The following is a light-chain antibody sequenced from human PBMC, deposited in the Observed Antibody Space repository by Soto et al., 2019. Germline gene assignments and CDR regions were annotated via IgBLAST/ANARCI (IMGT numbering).Light chain of an antibody. CDR1: QSLLYSDGRTY. Sequence: DVVLTQTPRSLSVTPGQPASISCKSSQSLLYSDGRTYVYWYLQKPGQPPQLLIHEVSNRFSGVPERFRGSGSGTDFTLKISRVEAEDVGVYYCMQSIQLPITFGGGTNVEIK. CDR3: MQSIQLPIT. V-gene: IGKV2D-29*01. J-gene: IGKJ4*01. CDR2: EVS.